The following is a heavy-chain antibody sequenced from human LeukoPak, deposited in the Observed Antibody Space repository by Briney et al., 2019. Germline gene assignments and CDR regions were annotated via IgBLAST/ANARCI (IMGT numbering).Heavy chain of an antibody. Sequence: SVKVSCKASGGTFSSYAISWVRQAPGQGLEWMGGIIPIFGTANYAQKFQGRVTITADESTSTAYMELSSLRSEDTAVYYCAREAEQWLDGAYWFDPWGQGTLVTVSS. CDR3: AREAEQWLDGAYWFDP. J-gene: IGHJ5*02. CDR1: GGTFSSYA. D-gene: IGHD6-19*01. V-gene: IGHV1-69*13. CDR2: IIPIFGTA.